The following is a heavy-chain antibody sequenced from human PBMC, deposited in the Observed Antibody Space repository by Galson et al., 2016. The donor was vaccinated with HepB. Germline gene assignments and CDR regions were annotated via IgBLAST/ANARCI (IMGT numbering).Heavy chain of an antibody. V-gene: IGHV6-1*01. J-gene: IGHJ6*02. Sequence: CAISGDSVTNDETTWNWIRQSPSRGLEWLGRTYYRSQWFNEYAVSVKSRMTINSDTSRNQFSLQLDSVTPDDTAAYFCTRGYMHTGMNVWGQGTTGTVSS. CDR3: TRGYMHTGMNV. D-gene: IGHD5-18*01. CDR1: GDSVTNDETT. CDR2: TYYRSQWFN.